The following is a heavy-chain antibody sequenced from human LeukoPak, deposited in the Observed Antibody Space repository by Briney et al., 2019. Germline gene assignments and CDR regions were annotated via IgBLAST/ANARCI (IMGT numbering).Heavy chain of an antibody. Sequence: PSETLSLTCAVYGGSFSGYYWSWIRQPPGKGLEWIGEINHSGSTNYNPSLKSRVTISVDTSKNQFSLKLSSVTAADTAVYYCARTPRYSSSSGVDYWDQGTLVTVSS. CDR3: ARTPRYSSSSGVDY. J-gene: IGHJ4*02. CDR1: GGSFSGYY. CDR2: INHSGST. V-gene: IGHV4-34*01. D-gene: IGHD6-6*01.